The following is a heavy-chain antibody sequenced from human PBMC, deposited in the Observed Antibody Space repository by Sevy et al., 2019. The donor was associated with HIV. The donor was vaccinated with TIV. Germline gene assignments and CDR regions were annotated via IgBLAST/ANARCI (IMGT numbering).Heavy chain of an antibody. J-gene: IGHJ4*02. CDR1: GFTFGDYA. CDR3: TRAAAYCGGDCYWSTFDY. D-gene: IGHD2-21*02. Sequence: GGSLRLSCTASGFTFGDYAMSWFRQAPGKGLEWVGFIRSKAYGGTTEYAASVKGRFTISRDDSKSIAYLQMNSLKTEDTAVYYCTRAAAYCGGDCYWSTFDYWGLGTLVTVSS. CDR2: IRSKAYGGTT. V-gene: IGHV3-49*03.